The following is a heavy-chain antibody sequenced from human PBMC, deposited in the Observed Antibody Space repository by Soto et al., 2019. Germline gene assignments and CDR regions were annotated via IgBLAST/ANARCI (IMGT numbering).Heavy chain of an antibody. Sequence: GGSLTLSCAPSGFSFSSYSMNWVRQAPGKGLEWISFISSSSSTIYYAEYVKGRFTISRDNAKNTLYLQMSSLRAEDTAVYYCARGGDIFIGSNAFDIWGKGTMVTVSS. D-gene: IGHD3-9*01. CDR1: GFSFSSYS. CDR2: ISSSSSTI. V-gene: IGHV3-48*01. CDR3: ARGGDIFIGSNAFDI. J-gene: IGHJ3*02.